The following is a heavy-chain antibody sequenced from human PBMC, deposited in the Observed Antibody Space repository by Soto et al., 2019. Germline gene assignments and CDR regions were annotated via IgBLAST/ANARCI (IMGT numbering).Heavy chain of an antibody. CDR3: ARVFNPYDYIWGSYLTADDAFDI. J-gene: IGHJ3*02. Sequence: ASVKVSCKASGYTFTSYYMHWVRQAPGQGLEWMGIINPSGGSTSYAQKFQGRVTMTRDTSTSTVYMELSSLRSEDTAVYYCARVFNPYDYIWGSYLTADDAFDIWGQGTMVTVSS. V-gene: IGHV1-46*01. D-gene: IGHD3-16*02. CDR1: GYTFTSYY. CDR2: INPSGGST.